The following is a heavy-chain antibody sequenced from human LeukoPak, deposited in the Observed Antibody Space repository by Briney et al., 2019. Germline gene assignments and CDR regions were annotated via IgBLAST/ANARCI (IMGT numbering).Heavy chain of an antibody. CDR1: GFTFSSYA. V-gene: IGHV3-30*04. CDR3: ARGRQLGGPTTVYFDY. CDR2: IWNDGSNK. D-gene: IGHD3-16*01. J-gene: IGHJ4*02. Sequence: QPGGSLRLSCAASGFTFSSYAMHWVRQAPGKGLEWVAVIWNDGSNKYYADSVKGRFTISRDNSKNTVYLQMNSLRAEDTAVYYCARGRQLGGPTTVYFDYWGQGTLVTVSS.